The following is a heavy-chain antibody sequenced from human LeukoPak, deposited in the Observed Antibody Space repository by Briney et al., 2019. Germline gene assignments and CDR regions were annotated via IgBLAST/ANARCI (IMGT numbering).Heavy chain of an antibody. J-gene: IGHJ4*02. CDR1: GYTFTGYY. D-gene: IGHD3-10*01. CDR3: ARDVTKYYGSGSYNAFDY. V-gene: IGHV1-2*02. Sequence: ASVKVSCKASGYTFTGYYMQWVRQAPGQGLEWMGWIKPDSGGTNYAQKFQGRVTMTRDTSISTAYMELSRLRSDDTAVYYCARDVTKYYGSGSYNAFDYWGQGILVTVSS. CDR2: IKPDSGGT.